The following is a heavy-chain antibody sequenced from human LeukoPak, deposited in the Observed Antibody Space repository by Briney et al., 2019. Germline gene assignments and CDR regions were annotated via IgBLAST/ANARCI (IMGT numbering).Heavy chain of an antibody. D-gene: IGHD3-22*01. CDR3: AKDRGITMIVKSARYFDY. J-gene: IGHJ4*02. CDR2: ISGSGGST. Sequence: PGGSLRLSCAASGFTFSSYGMHWVRQAPGKGLEWVSAISGSGGSTYYADSVKGRFTISRDNSKNTLYLQMNSLRAEDTAVYYCAKDRGITMIVKSARYFDYWGQGTLVTVSS. V-gene: IGHV3-23*01. CDR1: GFTFSSYG.